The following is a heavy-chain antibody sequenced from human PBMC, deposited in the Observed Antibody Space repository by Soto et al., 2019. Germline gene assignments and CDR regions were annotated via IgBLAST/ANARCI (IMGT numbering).Heavy chain of an antibody. CDR1: GFTFTSSA. Sequence: SVKVSCKASGFTFTSSAVQWVRQARGQRLEWIGWIVVGSGNTNYAQKFQERVTITRDMSTSTAYMELSSLRSEDTAVYYCAAAGLATPPAYYYYYYGMDVWGQGTTVTVSS. CDR2: IVVGSGNT. J-gene: IGHJ6*02. CDR3: AAAGLATPPAYYYYYYGMDV. V-gene: IGHV1-58*01.